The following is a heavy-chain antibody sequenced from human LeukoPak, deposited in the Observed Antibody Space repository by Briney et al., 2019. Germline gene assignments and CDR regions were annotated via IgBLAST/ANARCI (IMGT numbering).Heavy chain of an antibody. V-gene: IGHV3-23*01. CDR2: ISGSGDYT. D-gene: IGHD3-3*01. Sequence: GGSLRLSCAVSGFTFSGYAMSWVRQAPGKGLEWVSTISGSGDYTYYADSVKGRFSISRDNSKNTLHLQMNSLRAEDTAVYYCAKAPHNYDFWSGYYFFDYWGQGTLVTVSS. CDR1: GFTFSGYA. CDR3: AKAPHNYDFWSGYYFFDY. J-gene: IGHJ4*02.